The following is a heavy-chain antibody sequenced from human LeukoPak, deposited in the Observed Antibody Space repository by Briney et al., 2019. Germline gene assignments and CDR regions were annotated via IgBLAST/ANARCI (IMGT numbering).Heavy chain of an antibody. V-gene: IGHV1-18*01. CDR2: ISAYNGNT. J-gene: IGHJ4*02. CDR1: GYTFTSYG. D-gene: IGHD3-22*01. CDR3: ARAFYDSSGYYQVYYFDY. Sequence: ASVKVSCKASGYTFTSYGISWVRQAPGQGLEWMGWISAYNGNTNYAQKLQGRVTMTTDTSTSTAYMELRSLRSDDTAVYYCARAFYDSSGYYQVYYFDYWGQGTLVTVSS.